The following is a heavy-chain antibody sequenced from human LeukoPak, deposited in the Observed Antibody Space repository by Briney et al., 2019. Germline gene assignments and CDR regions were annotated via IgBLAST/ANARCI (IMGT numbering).Heavy chain of an antibody. Sequence: PGGSLRLSCAASGFSFSSYSMNWVREAPGEGLEWVSSISSSSSYIYYADSVKGRFTISRDNAKNSLYLQMNSLRAEDTAVYYCARELGIVVVPAALPPDYWGQGTLVTVSS. V-gene: IGHV3-21*01. D-gene: IGHD2-2*03. J-gene: IGHJ4*02. CDR2: ISSSSSYI. CDR3: ARELGIVVVPAALPPDY. CDR1: GFSFSSYS.